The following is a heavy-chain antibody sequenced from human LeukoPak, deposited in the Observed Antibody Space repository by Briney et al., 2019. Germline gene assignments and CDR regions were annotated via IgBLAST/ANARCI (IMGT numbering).Heavy chain of an antibody. CDR1: GFTFSDYY. D-gene: IGHD2-15*01. J-gene: IGHJ4*02. Sequence: PGGSLRLSCAASGFTFSDYYMSWIRQAPGKGLEWVSYISSGSSYTKYADSVKGRFTISRDNAKNSLYLQMNSLRAEDTAVYYCARESAGSFDYWGQGTLVTVPS. CDR2: ISSGSSYT. CDR3: ARESAGSFDY. V-gene: IGHV3-11*05.